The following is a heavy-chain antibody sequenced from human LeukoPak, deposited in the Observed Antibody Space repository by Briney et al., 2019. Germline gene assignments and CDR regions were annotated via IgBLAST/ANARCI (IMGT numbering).Heavy chain of an antibody. CDR3: AILTGDLFYGYFDL. CDR1: ANSLTKHW. Sequence: GESLKISCKASANSLTKHWIAWVRQMPGKGLEWMGIIYPGDSDTRYSPSFQGQVTISADKTISTAYLQWSSLKASDSAMYYCAILTGDLFYGYFDLWGRGTLVTVSS. CDR2: IYPGDSDT. D-gene: IGHD7-27*01. V-gene: IGHV5-51*01. J-gene: IGHJ2*01.